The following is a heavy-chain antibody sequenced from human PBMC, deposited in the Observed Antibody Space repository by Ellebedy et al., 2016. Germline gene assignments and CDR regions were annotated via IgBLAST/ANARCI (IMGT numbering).Heavy chain of an antibody. Sequence: GESLKISXAASGFTFRSYSMNWVRQAPGKGLEWVSYISSSGSTLYYADSVKGRFTISRDNAKNSLYLQMNSLRAEDTAVYYCARFVVVTAIRRYYYGMDVWGQGTTVTVSS. CDR3: ARFVVVTAIRRYYYGMDV. V-gene: IGHV3-48*04. CDR1: GFTFRSYS. J-gene: IGHJ6*02. D-gene: IGHD2-21*02. CDR2: ISSSGSTL.